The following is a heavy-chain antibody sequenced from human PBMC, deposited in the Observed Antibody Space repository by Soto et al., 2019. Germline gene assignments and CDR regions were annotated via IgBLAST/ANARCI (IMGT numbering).Heavy chain of an antibody. CDR2: IDPNSCVT. D-gene: IGHD1-26*01. CDR3: ARGYSGRYHRFEY. Sequence: QVQLVQSGAELKEPGASMNVSCKASGYTFTAHYLHWVRQAPEQGVEWMGWIDPNSCVTNYSRKFRDWVTMTGDSAISTVYTAVNRLRSDAPASYYCARGYSGRYHRFEYWGQGTLVTFSS. V-gene: IGHV1-2*04. J-gene: IGHJ4*02. CDR1: GYTFTAHY.